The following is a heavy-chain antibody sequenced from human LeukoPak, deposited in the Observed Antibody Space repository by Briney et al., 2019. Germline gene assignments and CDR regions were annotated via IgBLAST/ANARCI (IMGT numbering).Heavy chain of an antibody. CDR1: GFTFSSYA. J-gene: IGHJ4*02. Sequence: GGSLRLSCAASGFTFSSYAMIWVRQAPGKGLEWVSAMGGSDGTTYYADSVKGRFIISRDNSRNTLYLQMNSLRAEDTAIYYCTKVLISGSFPDYWGQGTLVTVSS. V-gene: IGHV3-23*01. D-gene: IGHD1-26*01. CDR3: TKVLISGSFPDY. CDR2: MGGSDGTT.